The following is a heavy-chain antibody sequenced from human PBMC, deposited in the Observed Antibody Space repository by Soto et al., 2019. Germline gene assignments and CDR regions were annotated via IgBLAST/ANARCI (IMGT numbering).Heavy chain of an antibody. D-gene: IGHD1-1*01. Sequence: ASVKVSCKASGYTFTSYGISWVRQAPGQGLEWMGWISAYNGNTNYAQKLQGRVTMTTDTSTSTAYMELRSLRSDDTAVYYCARDSVEPPTEDFYYYGIDVWGQGTTVTVSS. CDR3: ARDSVEPPTEDFYYYGIDV. CDR2: ISAYNGNT. V-gene: IGHV1-18*01. CDR1: GYTFTSYG. J-gene: IGHJ6*02.